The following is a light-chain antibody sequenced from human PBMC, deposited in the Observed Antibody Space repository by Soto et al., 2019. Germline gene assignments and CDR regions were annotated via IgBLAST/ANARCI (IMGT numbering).Light chain of an antibody. V-gene: IGLV2-23*01. CDR2: EDD. CDR1: SGDVGNYNL. CDR3: CSYLGSSTV. Sequence: QSALTQPASVSGSPGQSITISCTGVSGDVGNYNLVSWYQQHPAKAPKLIIYEDDKRPSGVSNRFSGSKSGDTASLTISGLQSEDEAAYYCCSYLGSSTVFGGGTQLPSS. J-gene: IGLJ7*01.